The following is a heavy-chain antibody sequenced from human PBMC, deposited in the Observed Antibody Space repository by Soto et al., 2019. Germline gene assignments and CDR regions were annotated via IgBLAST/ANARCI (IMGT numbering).Heavy chain of an antibody. Sequence: PGGSLRLSCSVSGFSFSNSAMNWVRQAPGKGLEWVSYISTTSTTIYYADSVKGRFTISRDNAKNSLYLQMNSLRDEDTAVYYCARDLRYYYDRGSPYPHRDYWGQGTLVTVSS. J-gene: IGHJ4*02. V-gene: IGHV3-48*02. CDR1: GFSFSNSA. CDR2: ISTTSTTI. CDR3: ARDLRYYYDRGSPYPHRDY. D-gene: IGHD3-22*01.